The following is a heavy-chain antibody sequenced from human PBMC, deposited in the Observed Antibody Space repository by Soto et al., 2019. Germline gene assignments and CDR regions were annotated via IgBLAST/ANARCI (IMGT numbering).Heavy chain of an antibody. Sequence: PSETLSLTCTVSGGSISNGGYYWSWIRQHPVKGLEWIGYIYYSGSTYYNPSLKSRVTISVDTSKNQFSLKLSSVTAADTAVYYCARGPSYCYYNYMDVWGKGTTVTVSS. CDR1: GGSISNGGYY. CDR3: ARGPSYCYYNYMDV. CDR2: IYYSGST. J-gene: IGHJ6*03. V-gene: IGHV4-31*03.